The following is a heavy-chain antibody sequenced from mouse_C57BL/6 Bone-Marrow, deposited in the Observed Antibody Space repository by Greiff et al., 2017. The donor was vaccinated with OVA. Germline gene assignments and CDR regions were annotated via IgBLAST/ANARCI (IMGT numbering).Heavy chain of an antibody. CDR2: ISNGGGST. Sequence: EVKLEESGGGLVQPGGSLKLSCAASGFTFSDYYMYWVRQTPEKRLEWVAYISNGGGSTYYPDPVKGRFTISRDNAKNPLYLQMSRMKTEDTAMYYSARHEKDAMDYGGKGTSVTGAS. CDR1: GFTFSDYY. J-gene: IGHJ4*01. V-gene: IGHV5-12*01. CDR3: ARHEKDAMDY.